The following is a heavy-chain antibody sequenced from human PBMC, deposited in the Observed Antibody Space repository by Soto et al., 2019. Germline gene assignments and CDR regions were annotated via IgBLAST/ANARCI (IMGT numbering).Heavy chain of an antibody. D-gene: IGHD6-13*01. J-gene: IGHJ6*01. CDR3: ARAAGEYYYYYGMNV. Sequence: PGGSLRLSCAASGFTFSSYSSSWVRQAPGQGLEWMGWIIPIFGTANYAQKFQGRVTITADKSTSTAYMELSSLRSEDTAVYYCARAAGEYYYYYGMNVWGQGTTVTVSS. CDR1: GFTFSSYS. CDR2: IIPIFGTA. V-gene: IGHV1-69*06.